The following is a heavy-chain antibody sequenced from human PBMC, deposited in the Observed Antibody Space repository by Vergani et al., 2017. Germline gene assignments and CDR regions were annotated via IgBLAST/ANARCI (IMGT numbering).Heavy chain of an antibody. V-gene: IGHV3-15*07. CDR3: TTDPRYCGDGSCYWLRDHHYYGMDV. D-gene: IGHD2-21*01. Sequence: EAQLVESGGGIVKPGGSPRLSCVASGFSFRNAWMNWARRTPGKGLEWVGRIKSTFDRGTTDYAAALKGRFTISRDDSKNTLFLQMNGLKPEDIGVYYCTTDPRYCGDGSCYWLRDHHYYGMDVWGQGTTVTVSS. J-gene: IGHJ6*02. CDR1: GFSFRNAW. CDR2: IKSTFDRGTT.